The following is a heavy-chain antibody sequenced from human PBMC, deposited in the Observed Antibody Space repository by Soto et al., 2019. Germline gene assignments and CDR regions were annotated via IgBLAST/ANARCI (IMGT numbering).Heavy chain of an antibody. CDR3: ARAPRGLQRSGYDY. J-gene: IGHJ4*02. V-gene: IGHV4-34*01. CDR2: INHSGST. D-gene: IGHD2-21*02. CDR1: GGSFSGYY. Sequence: SLTCAVYGGSFSGYYWSWIRQPPGKGLEWIGEINHSGSTNYNPSLKSRVTISVDTSKNQFSLKLSSVTAADTAVYYCARAPRGLQRSGYDYWGQGTLVTVSS.